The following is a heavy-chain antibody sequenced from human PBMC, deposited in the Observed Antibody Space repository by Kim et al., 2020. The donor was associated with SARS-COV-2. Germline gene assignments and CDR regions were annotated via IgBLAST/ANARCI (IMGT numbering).Heavy chain of an antibody. CDR2: IYSSGSI. J-gene: IGHJ4*02. Sequence: GGSLRLSCALSGFTVSTSHMYWVRQAPGKGLECVSVIYSSGSIYYVDSVMGRFTISRDNSKNTLYLQMNSLRADDTAMHYCVRDAGGHWGQGTLVTVSS. V-gene: IGHV3-53*01. D-gene: IGHD2-15*01. CDR1: GFTVSTSH. CDR3: VRDAGGH.